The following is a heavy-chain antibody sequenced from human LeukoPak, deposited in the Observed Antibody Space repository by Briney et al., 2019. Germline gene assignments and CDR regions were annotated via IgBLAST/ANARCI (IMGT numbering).Heavy chain of an antibody. CDR2: IKHDGSEN. J-gene: IGHJ4*02. V-gene: IGHV3-7*04. CDR3: ARDGGDSPLDLRY. D-gene: IGHD2-21*02. Sequence: GGALRLSCAGSGFTFETQWLNWVRQAPGQGLEVVGNIKHDGSENDYVDCVRGRFTISRDNAKKSLYLQMHSLRPEDTAVYYCARDGGDSPLDLRYWGPGTLVTVSS. CDR1: GFTFETQW.